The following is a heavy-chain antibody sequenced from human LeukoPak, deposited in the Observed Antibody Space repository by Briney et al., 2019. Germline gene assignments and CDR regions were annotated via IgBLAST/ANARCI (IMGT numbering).Heavy chain of an antibody. Sequence: GGSLRLSCAASGFTFSNAWMSWVRQAPGKGLEWVGRIKSKTDGGTTDYAAPVKGRFTISRDDSKNTLYLQMNSLKTEDTAVYYCTFDYMEATGYFDYWGQGTLVTVSS. V-gene: IGHV3-15*01. CDR2: IKSKTDGGTT. CDR1: GFTFSNAW. D-gene: IGHD5-12*01. J-gene: IGHJ4*02. CDR3: TFDYMEATGYFDY.